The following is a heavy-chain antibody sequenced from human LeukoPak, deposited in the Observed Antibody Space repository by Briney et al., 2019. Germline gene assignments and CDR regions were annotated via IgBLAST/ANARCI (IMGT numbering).Heavy chain of an antibody. CDR3: ARELGDRYCSSTRCYVSGWFDP. V-gene: IGHV1-2*02. J-gene: IGHJ5*02. CDR1: GYTFTSYG. CDR2: INPNSGGT. Sequence: ASVKVSCTASGYTFTSYGISWVRQAPGQGLEWMGWINPNSGGTNYAQKFQGRVTMTRDTSISTAYMELSRLRSDDTAVYYCARELGDRYCSSTRCYVSGWFDPWGQGTLVTVSS. D-gene: IGHD2-2*01.